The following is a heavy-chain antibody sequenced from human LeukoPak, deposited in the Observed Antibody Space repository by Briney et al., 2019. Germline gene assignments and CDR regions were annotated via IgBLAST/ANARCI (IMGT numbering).Heavy chain of an antibody. D-gene: IGHD4-17*01. CDR3: AKDPYDYGDYVPDY. CDR2: ISYDGSNK. CDR1: GFTFSGYG. Sequence: GGSLRLSCAASGFTFSGYGMHWVRQAPGKGLEWVAVISYDGSNKYYADSVKGRFTISRDNSKNTLYLQMNSLRAEDTAVYYCAKDPYDYGDYVPDYWGQGTLVTVSS. J-gene: IGHJ4*02. V-gene: IGHV3-30*18.